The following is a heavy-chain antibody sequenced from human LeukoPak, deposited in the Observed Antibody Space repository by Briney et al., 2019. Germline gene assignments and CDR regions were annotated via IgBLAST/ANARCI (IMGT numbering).Heavy chain of an antibody. V-gene: IGHV3-15*01. Sequence: KPGGSLRLSCSASGFTFSDYYMSWVRQAPGKGLEWVGRIKSKTDGRTTDYAAPVKGRFTISRDDSKNTLYLQMNSLKMEDSAVYYCATDYLYDILTGSKYWGQGTLVTVSS. D-gene: IGHD3-9*01. CDR2: IKSKTDGRTT. J-gene: IGHJ4*02. CDR3: ATDYLYDILTGSKY. CDR1: GFTFSDYY.